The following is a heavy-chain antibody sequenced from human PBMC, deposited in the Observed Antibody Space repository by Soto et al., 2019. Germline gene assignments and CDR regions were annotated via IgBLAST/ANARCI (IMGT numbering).Heavy chain of an antibody. Sequence: QVQLVQSGAEVKKPGASVKVSCKASGYTFTSYGISWVRQAPGQGLEWMGWISAYNGNTNYAQKLQGRVTMTTDTSTSTAYMELRSLRSDDTAVYYCARDIHGDYIWGSDRPTDYWGQGTLVTVSS. J-gene: IGHJ4*02. CDR2: ISAYNGNT. D-gene: IGHD3-16*02. CDR3: ARDIHGDYIWGSDRPTDY. CDR1: GYTFTSYG. V-gene: IGHV1-18*01.